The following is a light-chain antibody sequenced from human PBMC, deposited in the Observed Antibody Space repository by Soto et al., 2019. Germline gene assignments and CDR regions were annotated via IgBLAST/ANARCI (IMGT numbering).Light chain of an antibody. Sequence: QSALTQPPSASGSPGQSVTISCTGTSSDVGGYNYVSWYQQYPGRAPKLMIYEVTKRPSGVPDRFSGSKSGNTASLTVSGLQAEDEADYYCSSYAASTNFSFVSGRGTTVTVL. J-gene: IGLJ3*02. CDR2: EVT. V-gene: IGLV2-8*01. CDR1: SSDVGGYNY. CDR3: SSYAASTNFSFV.